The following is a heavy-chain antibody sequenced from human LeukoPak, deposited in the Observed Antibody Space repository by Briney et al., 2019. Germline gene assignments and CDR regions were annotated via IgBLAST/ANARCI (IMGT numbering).Heavy chain of an antibody. CDR2: IHTSGST. CDR3: AREFSGTSIAARVFDS. J-gene: IGHJ4*02. D-gene: IGHD6-6*01. CDR1: GGSITSYY. Sequence: SETLSLTCTVSGGSITSYYRTYIRQPAGKGLEWIGRIHTSGSTNYNPSLKSRVTMSVDTSKNQISLNLSSVTAADTAMYYCAREFSGTSIAARVFDSWGQGTLVTVSS. V-gene: IGHV4-4*07.